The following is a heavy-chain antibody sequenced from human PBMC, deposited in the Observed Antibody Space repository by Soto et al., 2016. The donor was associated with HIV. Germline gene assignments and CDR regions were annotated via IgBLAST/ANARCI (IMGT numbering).Heavy chain of an antibody. CDR3: ARGPEGSYYYYYMDV. CDR1: GGPINTYG. Sequence: QVQLVQSGAELKTPGSSVKVSCKASGGPINTYGISWVRQAPGQGLEWMGKIIPVLGIANYAQNFQGRVTITADDSTSTAYMELSSLRSEDTAVYYCARGPEGSYYYYYMDVWGKGTTVTVSS. V-gene: IGHV1-69*13. J-gene: IGHJ6*03. CDR2: IIPVLGIA.